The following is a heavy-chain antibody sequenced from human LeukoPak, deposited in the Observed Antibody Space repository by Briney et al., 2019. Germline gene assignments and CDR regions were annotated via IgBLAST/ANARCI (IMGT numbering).Heavy chain of an antibody. V-gene: IGHV3-48*03. Sequence: PGGSLRLSCAASGFTFSSYYMNWIRQAPGKGLEWVSYISSSGRTIYYADSVKGRFSISRDNAKNSLFLQMNSLRAEDTAVYYCAREENYDFWSGYYYYWGQGTLVTVSS. J-gene: IGHJ4*02. D-gene: IGHD3-3*01. CDR3: AREENYDFWSGYYYY. CDR1: GFTFSSYY. CDR2: ISSSGRTI.